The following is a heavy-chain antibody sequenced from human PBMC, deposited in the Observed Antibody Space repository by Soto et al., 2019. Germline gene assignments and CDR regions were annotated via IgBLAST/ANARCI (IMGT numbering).Heavy chain of an antibody. D-gene: IGHD2-21*02. CDR1: GFTFSGSA. J-gene: IGHJ6*02. Sequence: PGGSLRLSCAASGFTFSGSAMHWVRQASGKGLEWVGRIRSKANSYATAYAASVKGRFTISRDDSKNTAYLQMNSLKTEDTAVYYCTRLFGGDPYYYYYGMDVWGQGTTVTVSS. CDR3: TRLFGGDPYYYYYGMDV. V-gene: IGHV3-73*01. CDR2: IRSKANSYAT.